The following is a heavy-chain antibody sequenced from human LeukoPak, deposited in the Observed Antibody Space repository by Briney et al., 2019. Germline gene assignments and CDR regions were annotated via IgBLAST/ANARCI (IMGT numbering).Heavy chain of an antibody. CDR1: GFTFSSYG. CDR2: ISGSGGST. Sequence: GGSLRLSCGASGFTFSSYGMTWVRQAPGKGLEWVSAISGSGGSTYYADSVKGRFTISRDNSKNTLYLQMNSLRAEDTAVYYCAKDPGTVVTRGDYWGQGTLVTVSS. CDR3: AKDPGTVVTRGDY. J-gene: IGHJ4*02. D-gene: IGHD4-23*01. V-gene: IGHV3-23*01.